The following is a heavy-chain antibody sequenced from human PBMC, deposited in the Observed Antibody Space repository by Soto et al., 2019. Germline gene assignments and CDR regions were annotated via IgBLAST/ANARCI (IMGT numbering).Heavy chain of an antibody. CDR2: IIPIFGTA. CDR3: ARVARGYYDSSGYLGPDY. CDR1: GGTFSSYA. Sequence: SVKVSCKASGGTFSSYAISWVRQAPGQGLEWMGGIIPIFGTANYAQKFQGRVTITADESTSTAYMELSSLRSEDTAVYYCARVARGYYDSSGYLGPDYWGQGTLVTVS. V-gene: IGHV1-69*13. D-gene: IGHD3-22*01. J-gene: IGHJ4*02.